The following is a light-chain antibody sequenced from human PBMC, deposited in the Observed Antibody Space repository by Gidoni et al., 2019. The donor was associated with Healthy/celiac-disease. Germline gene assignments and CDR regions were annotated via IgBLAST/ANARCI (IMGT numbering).Light chain of an antibody. Sequence: QSALTQPASVSGSPGQSITISCTGTSSDVGGYNYVSWYQQHPCKAPKLMIYDVSNRPSGVSNRFAGSKSGTTASLTISGLQAEDEADYYCSSYTSSSTLNVFGTGTKVTVL. J-gene: IGLJ1*01. CDR1: SSDVGGYNY. CDR2: DVS. CDR3: SSYTSSSTLNV. V-gene: IGLV2-14*01.